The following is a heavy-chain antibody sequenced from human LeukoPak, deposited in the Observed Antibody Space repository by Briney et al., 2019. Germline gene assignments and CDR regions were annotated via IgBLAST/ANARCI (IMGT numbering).Heavy chain of an antibody. CDR2: IYSSGST. D-gene: IGHD3-22*01. CDR3: ARGVSSGYYSVYYFDY. CDR1: GGSISTYY. Sequence: SETLSLTCTVSGGSISTYYWSWIRQPAGKDLEWIGHIYSSGSTNYNPSLKSRVTMSVDTSKNQFSLKLTSVTAADTAVYYCARGVSSGYYSVYYFDYWGQGTLVTVSS. V-gene: IGHV4-4*07. J-gene: IGHJ4*02.